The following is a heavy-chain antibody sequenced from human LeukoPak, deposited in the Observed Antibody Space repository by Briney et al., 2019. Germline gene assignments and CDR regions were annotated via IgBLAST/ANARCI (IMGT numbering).Heavy chain of an antibody. Sequence: SETLSLTCTVSGGSISSGDYYWSRIRQPPGKGLEWIGYIYYSGSTYYNPSLKSRVTISVDTSKNQFSLKLSSVTAADTAVYYCARAMYYDFWSGHDYWGQGTLVTVSS. D-gene: IGHD3-3*01. CDR3: ARAMYYDFWSGHDY. V-gene: IGHV4-30-4*01. CDR1: GGSISSGDYY. J-gene: IGHJ4*02. CDR2: IYYSGST.